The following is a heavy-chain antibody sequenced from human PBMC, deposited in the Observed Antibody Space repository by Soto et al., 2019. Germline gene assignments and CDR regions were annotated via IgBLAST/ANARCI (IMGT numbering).Heavy chain of an antibody. CDR1: GDSISSYY. J-gene: IGHJ1*01. V-gene: IGHV4-59*01. CDR2: IYHSGST. CDR3: ARGPGWSDEYLQD. D-gene: IGHD3-3*01. Sequence: PSETLSLTCTVSGDSISSYYWNWIRQPPGKGLEWIGYIYHSGSTNYNPSLKSRVTISVDTSKNQFSLKLSSVTAADTAVYYCARGPGWSDEYLQDWGQGTMVTVSS.